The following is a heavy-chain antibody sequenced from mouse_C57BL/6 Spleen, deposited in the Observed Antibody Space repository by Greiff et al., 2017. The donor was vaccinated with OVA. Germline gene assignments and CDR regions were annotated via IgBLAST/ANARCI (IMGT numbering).Heavy chain of an antibody. V-gene: IGHV1-18*01. D-gene: IGHD2-4*01. CDR3: ARRHYDEENFDY. J-gene: IGHJ2*01. CDR2: INPNNGGT. CDR1: GYTFTDYN. Sequence: EVQLQESGPELVKPGASVKIPCKASGYTFTDYNMDWVKQSHGKSLEWIGDINPNNGGTIYNQKFKGKATLTVDKSSSTAYMELRSLTSEDTAVYYCARRHYDEENFDYWGQGTTLTVSS.